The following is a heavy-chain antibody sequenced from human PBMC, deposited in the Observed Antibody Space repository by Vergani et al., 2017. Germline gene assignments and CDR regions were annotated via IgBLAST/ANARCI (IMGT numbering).Heavy chain of an antibody. Sequence: EVPLVQSGAAVKKPGESLKISCKGSGYSFTSYWIGWVRQMPGKGLEWMGIIYPGDSDTRYSPSFQGQVTISADKSISTAYLQWSSLKASDTAMYYCARRSGGSYSYWYVDLWGRGTLVTVSS. CDR2: IYPGDSDT. CDR1: GYSFTSYW. D-gene: IGHD2-15*01. J-gene: IGHJ2*01. CDR3: ARRSGGSYSYWYVDL. V-gene: IGHV5-51*01.